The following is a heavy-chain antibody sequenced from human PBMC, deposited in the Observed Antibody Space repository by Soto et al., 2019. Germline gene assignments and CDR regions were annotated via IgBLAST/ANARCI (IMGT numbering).Heavy chain of an antibody. CDR3: ARTPAMATGWFDP. V-gene: IGHV6-1*01. CDR2: TYYRSKWYN. Sequence: SQTLSLTCAISGDSVSSNSAAWNWIRQSPSRGLEWLGRTYYRSKWYNDYAVSVKIRKNINPDTSKNQFSLQLNSVTPEDTAVYYCARTPAMATGWFDPWGQGTLVTVSS. CDR1: GDSVSSNSAA. J-gene: IGHJ5*02. D-gene: IGHD5-18*01.